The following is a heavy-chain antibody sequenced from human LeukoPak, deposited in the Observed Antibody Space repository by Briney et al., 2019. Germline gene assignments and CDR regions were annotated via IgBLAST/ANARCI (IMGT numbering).Heavy chain of an antibody. J-gene: IGHJ4*02. CDR1: GGSISSSSYY. V-gene: IGHV4-39*07. Sequence: PSETLSLTCTVSGGSISSSSYYWGWIRQPPGKGLEWIGSIYYSGSTYYNPSLKSRVTISVDTSKNQFSLKLSSVTAADTAVYYCAREGRYCSGGSCFRSLADYWGQGTLVTVSS. CDR2: IYYSGST. D-gene: IGHD2-15*01. CDR3: AREGRYCSGGSCFRSLADY.